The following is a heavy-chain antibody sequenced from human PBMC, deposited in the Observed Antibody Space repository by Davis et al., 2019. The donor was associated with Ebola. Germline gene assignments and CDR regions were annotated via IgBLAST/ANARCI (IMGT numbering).Heavy chain of an antibody. CDR1: GFTFSSFT. CDR2: IIDGGTNT. CDR3: TTWLVNHFDH. D-gene: IGHD6-19*01. V-gene: IGHV3-23*01. Sequence: PGGSLRLSCAASGFTFSSFTMNWVRRAPGKGLEWVSTIIDGGTNTHYADSVKGRFTTSRDDSKNTVYLQMNTLRAEDTAVYYCTTWLVNHFDHWGQGTLVTVSS. J-gene: IGHJ4*02.